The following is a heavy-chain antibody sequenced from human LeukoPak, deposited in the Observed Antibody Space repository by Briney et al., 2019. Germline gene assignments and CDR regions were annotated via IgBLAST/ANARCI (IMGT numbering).Heavy chain of an antibody. CDR2: IYYSGST. D-gene: IGHD3-16*01. CDR3: SGYDYVWGSLSRGYFDY. Sequence: SQTLSLTCTVSGGSISSGDYYWRWIRQPPGKGLEWIGYIYYSGSTYYNPSLKSRVTISVDTSKNQFSLKLSSVTAADTAVYYCSGYDYVWGSLSRGYFDYWGQGTLVTVSS. J-gene: IGHJ4*02. V-gene: IGHV4-30-4*08. CDR1: GGSISSGDYY.